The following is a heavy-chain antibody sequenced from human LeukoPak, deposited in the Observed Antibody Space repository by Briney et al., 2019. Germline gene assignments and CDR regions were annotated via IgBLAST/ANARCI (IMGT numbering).Heavy chain of an antibody. D-gene: IGHD6-13*01. CDR3: ARGYSSSWYKRHYYYMDV. V-gene: IGHV1-8*02. J-gene: IGHJ6*03. CDR2: MNPNSGNT. Sequence: GASVKVSCKASGYTFTSYYMHWVRQAPGQGLEWMGWMNPNSGNTGYAQKFQGRVTMTRNTSISTAYMELSSLRSEDTAVYYCARGYSSSWYKRHYYYMDVWGKAAKVSNSS. CDR1: GYTFTSYY.